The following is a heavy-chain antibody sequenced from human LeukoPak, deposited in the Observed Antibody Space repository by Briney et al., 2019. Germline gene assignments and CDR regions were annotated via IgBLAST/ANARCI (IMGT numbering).Heavy chain of an antibody. CDR3: ARRRAYSGNDPGYYYYYYMDV. V-gene: IGHV4-34*01. Sequence: SEALSLTCAVYGGSFSDYYWSWIRQPPGKGLEWIGEINHSGSTNYNPSLKSRVTISVHTSKNQFSLRLRSVTAADTAVYYCARRRAYSGNDPGYYYYYYMDVWGKGTTVTVSS. CDR2: INHSGST. D-gene: IGHD5-12*01. J-gene: IGHJ6*03. CDR1: GGSFSDYY.